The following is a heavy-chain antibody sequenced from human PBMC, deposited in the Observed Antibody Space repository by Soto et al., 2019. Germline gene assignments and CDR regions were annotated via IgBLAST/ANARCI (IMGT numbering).Heavy chain of an antibody. CDR3: ARVPLY. V-gene: IGHV4-59*12. CDR2: IYHSGST. J-gene: IGHJ4*02. Sequence: SETLSLTCSVSGVSISSYYWSWIRQPPGKGLEWIGYIYHSGSTYYNPSLKSRVTISVDRSKNQFSLKLSSVTAADTAVYYCARVPLYWGQGTLVTVS. CDR1: GVSISSYY.